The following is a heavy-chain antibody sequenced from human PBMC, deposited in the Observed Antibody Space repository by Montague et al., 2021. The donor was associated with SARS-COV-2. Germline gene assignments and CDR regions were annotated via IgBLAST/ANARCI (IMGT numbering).Heavy chain of an antibody. CDR3: ARVRTTMIVVVDAFDI. J-gene: IGHJ3*02. V-gene: IGHV4-31*03. CDR1: GGSISSGGYY. Sequence: TLSLTCTVSGGSISSGGYYWSWIRQHPGKGLEWIGYIYYSGSTYYNPSLKSRVTISVDTSKNQSSLKLSSVTAADTAVYYCARVRTTMIVVVDAFDIWGQGTMVTVSS. CDR2: IYYSGST. D-gene: IGHD3-22*01.